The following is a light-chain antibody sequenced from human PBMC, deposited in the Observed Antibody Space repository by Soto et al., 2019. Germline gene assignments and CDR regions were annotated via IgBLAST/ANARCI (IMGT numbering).Light chain of an antibody. CDR1: QSISVW. V-gene: IGKV1-5*03. J-gene: IGKJ1*01. CDR3: QQYNSYSPT. CDR2: KAS. Sequence: DIQMTQSPSTLSASVGDRVTITFRASQSISVWLAWYQQKAGKAPNLLIYKASRLESRVPSRFSGSGSETEFTLTISGLQPGDSATYYCQQYNSYSPTFGQGTKVDI.